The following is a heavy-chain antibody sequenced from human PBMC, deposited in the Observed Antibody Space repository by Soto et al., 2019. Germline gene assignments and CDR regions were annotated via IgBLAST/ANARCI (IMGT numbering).Heavy chain of an antibody. Sequence: ASVKVSCKVSGYTLTELSMHGVRQAPGKGLEWMGGFDPEDGETIYAQKFQGRVTMTEDTSTDTAYMELSSLRSEDTAVYYCATGGVAAAGPNLYYYYGMDVWGQGTTVTVSS. CDR1: GYTLTELS. V-gene: IGHV1-24*01. CDR3: ATGGVAAAGPNLYYYYGMDV. CDR2: FDPEDGET. J-gene: IGHJ6*02. D-gene: IGHD6-13*01.